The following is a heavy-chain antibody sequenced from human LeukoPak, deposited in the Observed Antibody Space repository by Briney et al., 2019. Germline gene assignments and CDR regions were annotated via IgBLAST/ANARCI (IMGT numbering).Heavy chain of an antibody. CDR3: AREIGAAWVDY. Sequence: TSETLSLTCTVSGGSISSYYWSWIRQPPGKGLEWIGNIFYSGSTNSNPSLKSRVTISVDTSENQFSLKLSSVTAADTAVYYCAREIGAAWVDYWGQGTLVTVSS. CDR1: GGSISSYY. J-gene: IGHJ4*02. D-gene: IGHD6-13*01. CDR2: IFYSGST. V-gene: IGHV4-59*01.